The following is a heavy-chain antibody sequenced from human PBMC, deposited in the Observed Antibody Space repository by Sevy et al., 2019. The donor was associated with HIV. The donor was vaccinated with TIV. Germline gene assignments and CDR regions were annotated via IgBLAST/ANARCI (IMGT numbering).Heavy chain of an antibody. J-gene: IGHJ4*02. CDR1: GFTFSSYA. Sequence: GGSLRLSCAASGFTFSSYATHWVRQAPGKGLEWVAVISYDGSNKYYADSVKGRFTISRDNSKNTLYLQMNSLRAEDTAVYYCARERGIAAAGIDYWGQGTLVTVSS. CDR3: ARERGIAAAGIDY. D-gene: IGHD6-13*01. CDR2: ISYDGSNK. V-gene: IGHV3-30-3*01.